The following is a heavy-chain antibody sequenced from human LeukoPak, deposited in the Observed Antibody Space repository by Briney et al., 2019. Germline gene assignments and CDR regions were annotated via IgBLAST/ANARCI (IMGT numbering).Heavy chain of an antibody. CDR3: AKPRDIDSWAFDV. CDR2: ISYDGRNK. J-gene: IGHJ3*01. D-gene: IGHD2-15*01. CDR1: EFTFNNHY. V-gene: IGHV3-30*18. Sequence: GGALRLSCAASEFTFNNHYMHGVRQAPGKELEGVAAISYDGRNKYYADSVKGRFTISRDNSKNTLNLQMNSLRTEDTAVFYCAKPRDIDSWAFDVWGQGTMVTVSS.